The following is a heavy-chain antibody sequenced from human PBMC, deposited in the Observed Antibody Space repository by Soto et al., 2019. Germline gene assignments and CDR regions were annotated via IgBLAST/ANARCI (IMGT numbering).Heavy chain of an antibody. CDR2: INSDGSST. J-gene: IGHJ4*02. CDR3: GRGASGSYRLDY. Sequence: EVQLVESGGGLVQPGGSLRLSCAASGFTFSSYWMHWVRQAPGKGLVWVSRINSDGSSTNYEDSVKGQFTISRDNAKKTLYLQMNSLRAEDTAVYYCGRGASGSYRLDYWGQGTLVTVSS. V-gene: IGHV3-74*01. D-gene: IGHD3-10*01. CDR1: GFTFSSYW.